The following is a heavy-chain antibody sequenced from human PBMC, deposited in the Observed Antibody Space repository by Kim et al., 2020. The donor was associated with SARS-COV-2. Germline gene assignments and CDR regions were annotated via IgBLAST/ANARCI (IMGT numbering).Heavy chain of an antibody. CDR1: GFTFSSSW. J-gene: IGHJ3*02. CDR2: IKEDGRTK. V-gene: IGHV3-7*03. Sequence: GGSLRISCAASGFTFSSSWMTWVRQAPGKGLEWVANIKEDGRTKYYVDSVKGRFTISRDNAQNSLYLQMNSLRTEDTAIYFCAIARALVRGAISGFDIWG. CDR3: AIARALVRGAISGFDI. D-gene: IGHD3-10*01.